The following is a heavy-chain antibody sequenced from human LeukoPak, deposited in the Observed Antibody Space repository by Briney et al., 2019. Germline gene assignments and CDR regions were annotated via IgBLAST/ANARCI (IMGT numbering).Heavy chain of an antibody. D-gene: IGHD2-21*02. CDR1: GDSVSSNSAA. J-gene: IGHJ4*02. CDR3: AREKHIVVVTAIHRTYYFDY. Sequence: SQTLSLTCAISGDSVSSNSAAWNWIRQSPSRGLEWLGRTYYRSKWYNDYAVSVKSRITINPDTSKNQFSLQLNSVTPEDTAVYYCAREKHIVVVTAIHRTYYFDYWGQGTLVTVSS. CDR2: TYYRSKWYN. V-gene: IGHV6-1*01.